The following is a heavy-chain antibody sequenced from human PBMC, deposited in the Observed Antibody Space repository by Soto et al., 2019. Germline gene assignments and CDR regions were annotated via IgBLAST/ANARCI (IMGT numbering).Heavy chain of an antibody. CDR3: ARDQNTRTAYNGDWFDP. Sequence: GGSLRLSCAVSGSIFSSYGMHWVRQAPGKGLEWVSVTSYDGRNNNYADSVRGRFTISRDNAKNTLYLQMNSLRAEDTAVYYCARDQNTRTAYNGDWFDPWGQGTLVTVSS. V-gene: IGHV3-30*03. CDR1: GSIFSSYG. J-gene: IGHJ5*02. D-gene: IGHD2-8*01. CDR2: TSYDGRNN.